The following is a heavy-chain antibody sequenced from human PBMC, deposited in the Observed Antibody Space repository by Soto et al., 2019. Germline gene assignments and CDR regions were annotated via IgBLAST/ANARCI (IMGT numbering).Heavy chain of an antibody. CDR1: GFTFSSYD. V-gene: IGHV3-13*04. D-gene: IGHD6-6*01. Sequence: PGGSLRLSCAASGFTFSSYDMHWVRQVTGKGLEWVSAIGTAGDTYYPDSVKGRFTISRENAKNSLYLQMNSLRAGDTAVYYCVRFRPWYSGMDGRGQRTTVTGSS. CDR3: VRFRPWYSGMDG. J-gene: IGHJ6*02. CDR2: IGTAGDT.